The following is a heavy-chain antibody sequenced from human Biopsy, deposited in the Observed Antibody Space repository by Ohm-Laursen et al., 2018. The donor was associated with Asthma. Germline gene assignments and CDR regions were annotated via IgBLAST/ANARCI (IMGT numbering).Heavy chain of an antibody. J-gene: IGHJ1*01. CDR2: IKHDGTEK. D-gene: IGHD3-3*01. CDR1: VFTFGDYW. Sequence: SLRPSFAASVFTFGDYWMSWVRQVPGKGLEWVANIKHDGTEKNHVDSLKGRFTVPRDNAKNSLYLQMNSLRAEDTAVYYCARTFQFWSPYHAEHYQLWGQGTLVTVPS. CDR3: ARTFQFWSPYHAEHYQL. V-gene: IGHV3-7*01.